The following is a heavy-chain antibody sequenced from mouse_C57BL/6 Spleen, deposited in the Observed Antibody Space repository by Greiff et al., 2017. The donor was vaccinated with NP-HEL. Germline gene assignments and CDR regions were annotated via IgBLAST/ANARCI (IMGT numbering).Heavy chain of an antibody. D-gene: IGHD1-1*01. V-gene: IGHV5-17*01. CDR1: GFTFSDYG. Sequence: EVKLVESGGGLVKPGGSLKLSCAASGFTFSDYGMHWVRQAPEKGLEWVAYISSGSSTIYYADTVKGRFTISRDNAKNTLFLQMTSLRSEDTAMYYCARGDHYYGSSSYYYAMDYWGQGTSVTVSS. CDR2: ISSGSSTI. J-gene: IGHJ4*01. CDR3: ARGDHYYGSSSYYYAMDY.